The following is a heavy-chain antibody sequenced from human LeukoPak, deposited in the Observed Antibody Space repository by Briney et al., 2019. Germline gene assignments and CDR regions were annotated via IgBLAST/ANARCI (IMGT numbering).Heavy chain of an antibody. CDR3: AKGRIVISFGDVSKH. Sequence: GGSLRLSCAASGFIFSGYGMHWVRQASGKGLEWVALIAHDESTIHYADSVKGRFTISRDNSKNTLYLQMNNLRVEDTAIYYCAKGRIVISFGDVSKHWGQGTLVTVSS. J-gene: IGHJ1*01. D-gene: IGHD3-10*01. CDR1: GFIFSGYG. CDR2: IAHDESTI. V-gene: IGHV3-30*18.